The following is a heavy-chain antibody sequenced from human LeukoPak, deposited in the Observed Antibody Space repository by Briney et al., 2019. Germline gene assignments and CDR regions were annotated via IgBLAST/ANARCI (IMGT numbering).Heavy chain of an antibody. Sequence: GGSLRLSCAASGFTFSSYAMHWVRQAPGKGLEYVSAISSNGGSTYYANSVKGRFTISRDNSKNTLYLQMGSLRAEDTAVYYCARLHSSSWYHPDWFDPWGQGTLVTVSS. CDR1: GFTFSSYA. CDR3: ARLHSSSWYHPDWFDP. D-gene: IGHD6-13*01. V-gene: IGHV3-64*01. CDR2: ISSNGGST. J-gene: IGHJ5*02.